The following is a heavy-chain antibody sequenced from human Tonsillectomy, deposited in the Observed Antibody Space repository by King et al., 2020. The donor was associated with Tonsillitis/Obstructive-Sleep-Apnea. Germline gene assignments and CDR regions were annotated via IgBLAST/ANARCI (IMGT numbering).Heavy chain of an antibody. CDR3: AKIGKGDYYYYYYMDV. V-gene: IGHV3-23*04. CDR2: ISGSGGST. J-gene: IGHJ6*03. CDR1: GFTFSSYA. Sequence: VQLVESGGGLVQPGGSLRLSCAASGFTFSSYAMSWVRQAPGKGLEWVSAISGSGGSTYYADSVKGRFTISRDNSKNTLYLQMNSRRAADTAVYYCAKIGKGDYYYYYYMDVWGKGTTVTVSS.